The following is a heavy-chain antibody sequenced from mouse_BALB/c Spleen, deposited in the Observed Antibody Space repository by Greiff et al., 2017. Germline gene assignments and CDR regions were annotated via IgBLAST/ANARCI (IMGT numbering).Heavy chain of an antibody. V-gene: IGHV5-6-5*01. CDR2: ISSCGST. Sequence: EVKLVESGGGLVKPGGSLKLSCAASGFTFSSYAMSWVRQTPEKRLEWVASISSCGSTYYPDSVKGRFTISRDNARNILYLQMSSLRSEDTAMYYCARGTQYWYFDDWGAGTTVTVSS. CDR1: GFTFSSYA. D-gene: IGHD3-2*02. J-gene: IGHJ1*01. CDR3: ARGTQYWYFDD.